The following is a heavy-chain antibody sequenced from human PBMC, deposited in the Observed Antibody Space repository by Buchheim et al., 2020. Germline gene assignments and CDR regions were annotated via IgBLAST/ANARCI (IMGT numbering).Heavy chain of an antibody. CDR2: IIPILGIA. J-gene: IGHJ3*02. CDR3: ARASTGLVVVTDDAFDI. CDR1: GGTFSSYA. V-gene: IGHV1-69*04. Sequence: QVQLVQSGAEVKKPGSSVKVSCKASGGTFSSYAISWVRQAPGQGLEWMGRIIPILGIANYAQKFQGRVTITADKSTSTASMELSSLRSEDTAVYYCARASTGLVVVTDDAFDIWGQGT. D-gene: IGHD2-21*02.